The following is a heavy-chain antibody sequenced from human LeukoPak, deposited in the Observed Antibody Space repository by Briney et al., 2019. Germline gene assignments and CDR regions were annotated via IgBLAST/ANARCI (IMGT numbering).Heavy chain of an antibody. CDR3: GRVGGGYSVDY. V-gene: IGHV3-21*01. CDR2: ISSSSN. Sequence: GGSLRLSCAASGFTFSSYSMNWVRQAPGKGLEWVSSISSSSNYYADSVKGRFTISRDNAKNSVYLQMNSLRAEDTAVYYCGRVGGGYSVDYWGQGTLVTVSS. J-gene: IGHJ4*02. D-gene: IGHD6-13*01. CDR1: GFTFSSYS.